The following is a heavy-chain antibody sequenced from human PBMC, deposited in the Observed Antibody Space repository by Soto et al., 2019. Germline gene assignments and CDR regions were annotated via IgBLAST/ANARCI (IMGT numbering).Heavy chain of an antibody. CDR1: GGSISSTHA. CDR2: IYHNGIK. Sequence: QVQLQQSGPGVVKPSGTLSLTCAVSGGSISSTHAWSWVRQPRGGALEWIGEIYHNGIKHYKSSLKSRVTVSHDKSKNQLSLVLTSVTAADPAVYVCGRAVALTGLHYFDNWGQGILVTVSS. CDR3: GRAVALTGLHYFDN. V-gene: IGHV4-4*02. J-gene: IGHJ4*02. D-gene: IGHD3-9*01.